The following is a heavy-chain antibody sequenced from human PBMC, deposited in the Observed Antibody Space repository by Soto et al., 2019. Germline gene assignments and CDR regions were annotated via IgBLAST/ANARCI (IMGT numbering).Heavy chain of an antibody. J-gene: IGHJ4*02. CDR1: GGSFSGYY. D-gene: IGHD3-9*01. V-gene: IGHV4-34*01. Sequence: SETLSLTCAVYGGSFSGYYWSWIRQPPGKGLEWIGEINHSGSTNYNPSLKSRVTISVDTSKNQFSLKLSSVTAADTAVYYCARLYYDILTGSSGPVYYFDYWGQGTLVTVSS. CDR3: ARLYYDILTGSSGPVYYFDY. CDR2: INHSGST.